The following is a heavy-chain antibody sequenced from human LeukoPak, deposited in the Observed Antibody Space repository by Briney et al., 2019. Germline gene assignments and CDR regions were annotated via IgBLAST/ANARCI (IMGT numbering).Heavy chain of an antibody. J-gene: IGHJ6*03. D-gene: IGHD3-10*01. Sequence: KPSETLSLTCAVYGGSFSGYYWSWIRQPPGKGLEWIGEMNHSGSTNYNPSLKSRVTISVDTSKNQFSLKLSSVTAADTAVYYCARRLGRKFGERFYYYHYMDVWGKGTTATISS. V-gene: IGHV4-34*01. CDR2: MNHSGST. CDR1: GGSFSGYY. CDR3: ARRLGRKFGERFYYYHYMDV.